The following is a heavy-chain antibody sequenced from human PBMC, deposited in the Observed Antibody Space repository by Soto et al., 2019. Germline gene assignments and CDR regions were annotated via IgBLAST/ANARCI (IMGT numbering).Heavy chain of an antibody. J-gene: IGHJ4*02. D-gene: IGHD3-22*01. Sequence: PGGSLRLSCAASGFSFSSYAMSWVRQAPEKGLEWVSSMSRTGDNTYYADSVKGRFTISRDNSKNTLYLQMNSLRAEDTAIYYCAKDQSNSNPLYYFDFWGPGTLVTVSS. CDR2: MSRTGDNT. CDR3: AKDQSNSNPLYYFDF. V-gene: IGHV3-23*01. CDR1: GFSFSSYA.